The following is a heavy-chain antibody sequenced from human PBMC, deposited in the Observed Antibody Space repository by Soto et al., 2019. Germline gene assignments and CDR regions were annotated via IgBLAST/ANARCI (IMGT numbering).Heavy chain of an antibody. V-gene: IGHV4-59*01. CDR2: IYYSGNT. CDR1: GGSISSYY. J-gene: IGHJ3*02. Sequence: SETLSLTCTVSGGSISSYYWSWIRQPPGKGLEWIGYIYYSGNTNYNPSLKSRVTISVDASKNQFSLKLSSVTAADTAVYYCARDRSTSNYWGDAFDIWGRGTMVTVSS. CDR3: ARDRSTSNYWGDAFDI. D-gene: IGHD4-4*01.